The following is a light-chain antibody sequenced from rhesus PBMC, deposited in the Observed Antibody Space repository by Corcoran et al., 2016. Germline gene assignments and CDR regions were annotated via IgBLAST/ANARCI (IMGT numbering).Light chain of an antibody. CDR3: SSYSTTDTFV. Sequence: QAAPTQSPSVSGSPGQSVTISCTGTSGDIGGYDRVSWYQQHPGKSPKLMIYEVTKRPSGVYGRFSGSRSDNTASLTISGLQAEDEADYFCSSYSTTDTFVFGSGTRLTVL. CDR2: EVT. J-gene: IGLJ1*01. V-gene: IGLV2-13*03. CDR1: SGDIGGYDR.